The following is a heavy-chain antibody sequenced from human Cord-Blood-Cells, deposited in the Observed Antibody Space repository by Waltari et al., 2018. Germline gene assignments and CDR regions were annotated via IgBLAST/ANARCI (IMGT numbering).Heavy chain of an antibody. CDR3: ARSPGAGDAFDI. V-gene: IGHV3-21*01. J-gene: IGHJ3*02. CDR2: ISSSSIYI. Sequence: EVQLVESGGGLDKPGGSLRLSCAASGFTFSSYSMNWVRQAPGKGLEWVSSISSSSIYIYYADSVKGRFTISRDNAKNSLYLQMNSLRAEDTAVYYCARSPGAGDAFDIWGQGTMVTVSS. CDR1: GFTFSSYS. D-gene: IGHD3-10*01.